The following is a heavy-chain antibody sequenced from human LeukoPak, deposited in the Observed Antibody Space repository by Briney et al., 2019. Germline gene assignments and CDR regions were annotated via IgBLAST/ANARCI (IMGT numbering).Heavy chain of an antibody. Sequence: GGSLRLSCAATGFTFSNYAIHWGRQAPGKGLEWVAFISDDGSRQHYADSVKGQFTISRDNSKDTLNLQMNSLKAEDTAVYYCAKRQLEGYYYAMDVWGQGTTVTVSS. V-gene: IGHV3-30-3*02. CDR3: AKRQLEGYYYAMDV. J-gene: IGHJ6*02. CDR2: ISDDGSRQ. D-gene: IGHD1-1*01. CDR1: GFTFSNYA.